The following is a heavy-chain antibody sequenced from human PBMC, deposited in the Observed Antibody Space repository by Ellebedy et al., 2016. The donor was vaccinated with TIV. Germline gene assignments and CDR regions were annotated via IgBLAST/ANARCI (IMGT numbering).Heavy chain of an antibody. CDR2: IYQDGSDQ. CDR1: GFSFRSYW. V-gene: IGHV3-7*01. CDR3: ARRGSYGDYAVQVNSWFDT. J-gene: IGHJ5*02. D-gene: IGHD4-17*01. Sequence: GESLKISCAASGFSFRSYWMSWVRQAPGKGLEWVANIYQDGSDQYYVDSVKGRFTISRDNANKSLFLQMNSLGVEDTAVYYCARRGSYGDYAVQVNSWFDTWGQGTLVTVSS.